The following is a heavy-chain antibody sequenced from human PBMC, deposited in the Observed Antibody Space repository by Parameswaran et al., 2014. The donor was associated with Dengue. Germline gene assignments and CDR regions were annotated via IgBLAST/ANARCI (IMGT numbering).Heavy chain of an antibody. CDR3: ARDKILVVPAADYYYYYGMDV. D-gene: IGHD2-2*01. V-gene: IGHV4-4*02. J-gene: IGHJ6*02. Sequence: VRQAPGKGLEWIGEIYHSGSTNYNPSLKSRVTISVDKSKNQFSLKLSSVTAADTAVYYCARDKILVVPAADYYYYYGMDVWGQGTTVTVSS. CDR2: IYHSGST.